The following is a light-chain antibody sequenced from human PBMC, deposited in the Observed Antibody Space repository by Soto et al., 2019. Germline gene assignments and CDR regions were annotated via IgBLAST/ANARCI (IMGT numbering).Light chain of an antibody. CDR2: VAS. CDR1: QNIINY. J-gene: IGKJ5*01. Sequence: QSPSSLSASVGDRVTITCRASQNIINYLNWYQQKPGKAPQLLIYVASRLESGVPSRFSGSGSGTDFTLTISSLQPEDFATYDCQQSYNAPITFGQGTRLEMK. V-gene: IGKV1-39*01. CDR3: QQSYNAPIT.